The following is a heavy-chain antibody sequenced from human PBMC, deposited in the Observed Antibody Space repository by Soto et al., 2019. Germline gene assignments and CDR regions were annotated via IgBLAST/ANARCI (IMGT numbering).Heavy chain of an antibody. Sequence: QLQLQESGSGLVKPSQTLSLTCAVSGGSISSGGYSWSWIRQPPGKGLEWIGYIYHSGSTYYNPSRERQVPISVGRSQNQFALKLSSVTAADTAVYYCARAGGLGALALAYWGPGTTVTVSS. D-gene: IGHD6-19*01. CDR1: GGSISSGGYS. V-gene: IGHV4-30-2*01. J-gene: IGHJ4*02. CDR3: ARAGGLGALALAY. CDR2: IYHSGST.